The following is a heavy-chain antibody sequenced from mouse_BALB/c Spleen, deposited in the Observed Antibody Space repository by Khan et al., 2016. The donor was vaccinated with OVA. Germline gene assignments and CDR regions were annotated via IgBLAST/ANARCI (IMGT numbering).Heavy chain of an antibody. CDR1: GHTFTKFG. Sequence: QIQLVQSGPEVKKPGETVKISCKASGHTFTKFGMNWVKQAPGKGLKWMGWINTYTGEPTYADDFNGRFAFSLETSASPAYLQINNLKNEDTATYFCARPPYFSYVLDNWGQGTSVTVSS. CDR2: INTYTGEP. V-gene: IGHV9-3-1*01. CDR3: ARPPYFSYVLDN. D-gene: IGHD2-10*01. J-gene: IGHJ4*01.